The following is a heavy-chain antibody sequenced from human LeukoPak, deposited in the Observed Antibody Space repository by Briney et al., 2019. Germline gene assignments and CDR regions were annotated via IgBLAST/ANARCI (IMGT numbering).Heavy chain of an antibody. Sequence: PSETLSLTCTVSGGSISSGNYYWSWIRQPAGKGLEWIGRIYTSGSINYNPSLKSRVTISVDTSKNQFSLKLSSVTAADTAVYYCARGTYYYDSSGYNEVGTHAYWGQGTLVTVSS. D-gene: IGHD3-22*01. CDR1: GGSISSGNYY. CDR3: ARGTYYYDSSGYNEVGTHAY. V-gene: IGHV4-61*02. J-gene: IGHJ4*02. CDR2: IYTSGSI.